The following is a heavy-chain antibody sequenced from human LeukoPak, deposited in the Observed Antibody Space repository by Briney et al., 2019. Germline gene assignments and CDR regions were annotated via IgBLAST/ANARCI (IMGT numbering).Heavy chain of an antibody. CDR1: GFTFTNYE. Sequence: GSLRLSYAASGFTFTNYEMNWGRQAPGKGLEWVSYISSSGSTIYYADSVKGRFTISRDDVKNSLYLQMNSLRSEDTAVYYCARERSSNEYYFDYWGQGTLVTVSS. V-gene: IGHV3-48*03. J-gene: IGHJ4*02. CDR3: ARERSSNEYYFDY. CDR2: ISSSGSTI. D-gene: IGHD2-2*01.